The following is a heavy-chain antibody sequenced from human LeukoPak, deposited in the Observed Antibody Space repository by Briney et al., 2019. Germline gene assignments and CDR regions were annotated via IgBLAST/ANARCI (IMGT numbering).Heavy chain of an antibody. D-gene: IGHD2-2*02. CDR2: IYYSWST. CDR1: GVSISSSGYY. J-gene: IGHJ5*02. V-gene: IGHV4-31*03. CDR3: ARGPVVPAAIIWFDP. Sequence: SQTLSLTCTVSGVSISSSGYYWSWIRQHPGKGLEWIVSIYYSWSTYYNPSLKSRVTISVDTSKHQFSLKLSSVTAADTAVYYCARGPVVPAAIIWFDPWGQGTLVTVSS.